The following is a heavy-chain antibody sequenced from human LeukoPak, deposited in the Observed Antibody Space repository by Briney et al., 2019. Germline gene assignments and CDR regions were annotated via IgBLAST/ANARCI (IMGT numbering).Heavy chain of an antibody. CDR3: ARGQSEYSGYDIFDY. CDR1: GFTFNNYA. CDR2: ISYDGSNK. Sequence: PGGSLRLSCAASGFTFNNYAMHWLRQAPGKGLEWVTIISYDGSNKNYADSVKGRFTISRDNSKNTLYLQMNSLRTEDTAVYYCARGQSEYSGYDIFDYWGQGTLVTVSS. J-gene: IGHJ4*02. V-gene: IGHV3-30*04. D-gene: IGHD5-12*01.